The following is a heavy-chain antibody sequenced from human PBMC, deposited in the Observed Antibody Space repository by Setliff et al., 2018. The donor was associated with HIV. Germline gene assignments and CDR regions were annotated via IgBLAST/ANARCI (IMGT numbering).Heavy chain of an antibody. J-gene: IGHJ4*02. CDR1: GFTFSYYA. CDR3: ARVRSGSNSYFDY. Sequence: GGSLRLSCAASGFTFSYYAMSWVRQAPGKGLEWVSAISGGGGSTIYYADSVKGRFTISRDNAKNSLYLQMNSLRAEDRAVYYCARVRSGSNSYFDYWGQGTLVTVSS. D-gene: IGHD1-26*01. CDR2: ISGGGGSTI. V-gene: IGHV3-11*04.